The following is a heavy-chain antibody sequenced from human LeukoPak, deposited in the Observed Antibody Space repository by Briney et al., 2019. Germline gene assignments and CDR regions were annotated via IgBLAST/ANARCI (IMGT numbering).Heavy chain of an antibody. J-gene: IGHJ4*02. CDR2: IHTSGST. CDR3: ARGGYYYDSSGYGFDY. D-gene: IGHD3-22*01. CDR1: GVSISSYY. V-gene: IGHV4-4*07. Sequence: SETLSLTCTVSGVSISSYYWSWIRQPAGKGLEWIGRIHTSGSTNYNPSLKSRVTMSVDTSKNQFSLKLSSVTAADTAVYYCARGGYYYDSSGYGFDYWGQGTLVTVSS.